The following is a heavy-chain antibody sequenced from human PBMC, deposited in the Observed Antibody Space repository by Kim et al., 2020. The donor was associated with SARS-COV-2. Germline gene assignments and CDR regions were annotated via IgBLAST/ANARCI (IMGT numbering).Heavy chain of an antibody. D-gene: IGHD6-13*01. V-gene: IGHV1-46*01. Sequence: ASVKVSCKASGYSFTSYYIHWVRQAPGQGLEWMGIINPSGGNTNYAHKFQGRVTMTRDTSTSTVYMELSSLRSDDTAGYYCVRDRQSSSWYRVDYWGQGT. CDR1: GYSFTSYY. J-gene: IGHJ4*02. CDR2: INPSGGNT. CDR3: VRDRQSSSWYRVDY.